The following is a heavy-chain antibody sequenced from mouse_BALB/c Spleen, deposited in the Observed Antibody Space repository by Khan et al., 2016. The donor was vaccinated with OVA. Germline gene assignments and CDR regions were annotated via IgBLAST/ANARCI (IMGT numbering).Heavy chain of an antibody. CDR2: IFPGSGDT. V-gene: IGHV1-77*01. Sequence: QVQLQQSGPELVKPGSSMKMSCKASGYTFTDYVLNWVKQRTGQGLEWIGQIFPGSGDTYYNEKFNGKATLTADTSSNTVYMQLGSLTSEDSAVYFCSTTGYGSLVYFGQGTTVTVSS. CDR1: GYTFTDYV. CDR3: STTGYGSLVY. J-gene: IGHJ2*01. D-gene: IGHD1-1*01.